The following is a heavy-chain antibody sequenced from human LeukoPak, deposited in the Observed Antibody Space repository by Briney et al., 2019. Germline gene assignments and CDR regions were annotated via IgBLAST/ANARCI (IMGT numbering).Heavy chain of an antibody. Sequence: ASVKVSCKASGYTFTSYGISWVRQAPGQGLEWMGWISAYNGNTNYAQKLQGRVTMTTDTSTSTAYMELRSLRAEDTAVYYCARDDPRPVTGSLDYWGQGTLVTVSS. CDR2: ISAYNGNT. D-gene: IGHD1-20*01. CDR3: ARDDPRPVTGSLDY. CDR1: GYTFTSYG. J-gene: IGHJ4*02. V-gene: IGHV1-18*01.